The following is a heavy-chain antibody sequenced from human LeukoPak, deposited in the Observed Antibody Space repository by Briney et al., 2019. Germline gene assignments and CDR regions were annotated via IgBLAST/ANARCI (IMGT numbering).Heavy chain of an antibody. CDR1: VCIYSNYA. Sequence: SVPDSLQSTVCIYSNYAIRGLRQPPGQGRAGVGRIIPIFGTANYAQKFQGRVTITADESTSTAYMELSSLRSEDTAVYYCAREFSVGVVSGAFDIWGQGTMVTVSS. V-gene: IGHV1-69*01. D-gene: IGHD3-3*01. CDR3: AREFSVGVVSGAFDI. J-gene: IGHJ3*02. CDR2: IIPIFGTA.